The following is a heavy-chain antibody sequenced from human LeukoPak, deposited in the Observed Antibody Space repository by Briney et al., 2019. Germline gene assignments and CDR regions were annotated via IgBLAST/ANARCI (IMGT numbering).Heavy chain of an antibody. CDR3: AKASGSGWYFDY. CDR1: GFSFRTYG. J-gene: IGHJ4*02. Sequence: GRSLRLSCAASGFSFRTYGMHWVRQAPGKGLEWVAVMWFDGSNENYADSVKGRFTISRDISKNTVYLQLNSLRVEDTAVYYCAKASGSGWYFDYWGQGTLVTVSS. CDR2: MWFDGSNE. D-gene: IGHD6-19*01. V-gene: IGHV3-33*06.